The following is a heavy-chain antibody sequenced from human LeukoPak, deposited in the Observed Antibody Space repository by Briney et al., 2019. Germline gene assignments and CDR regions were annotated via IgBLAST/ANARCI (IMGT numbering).Heavy chain of an antibody. CDR3: ARESVGANDY. D-gene: IGHD1-26*01. CDR2: IYYSGST. CDR1: GGSISSYY. J-gene: IGHJ4*02. Sequence: SETLSLTCTVSGGSISSYYWSWIRQPPGKGLEWIGYIYYSGSTNYNPSLKSRVTISVDTSKNQFSLKLGSVTAADTAVYYCARESVGANDYWGQGTLVTVSS. V-gene: IGHV4-59*01.